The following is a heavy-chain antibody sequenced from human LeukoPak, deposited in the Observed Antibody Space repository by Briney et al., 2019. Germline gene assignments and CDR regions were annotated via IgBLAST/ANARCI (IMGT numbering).Heavy chain of an antibody. V-gene: IGHV1-2*02. Sequence: GASVKVSCKASGYTFTRYYLHWVRQAPGLGLEWMGWIGPSNGDTSYAQKFQGRVTMTWDTSISTVYMELSGLTSDDTAVYYCTRDGWFGDLQYSHRNWFDPWGQGTLVTVSS. J-gene: IGHJ5*02. CDR2: IGPSNGDT. CDR3: TRDGWFGDLQYSHRNWFDP. D-gene: IGHD3-10*01. CDR1: GYTFTRYY.